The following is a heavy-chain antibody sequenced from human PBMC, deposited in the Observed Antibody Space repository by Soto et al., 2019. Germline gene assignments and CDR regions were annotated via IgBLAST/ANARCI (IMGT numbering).Heavy chain of an antibody. V-gene: IGHV1-8*01. J-gene: IGHJ4*02. CDR2: MNPNSGNT. CDR1: GYTFTSYD. Sequence: GASVKVSCKASGYTFTSYDINWVRQATGQGLEWMGWMNPNSGNTGYAQKFQGRVTMTRNTSISTAYMELSSLRSEDTAVYYCARGLPLSDSLTGYYNDYWGQGTLVTVSS. D-gene: IGHD3-9*01. CDR3: ARGLPLSDSLTGYYNDY.